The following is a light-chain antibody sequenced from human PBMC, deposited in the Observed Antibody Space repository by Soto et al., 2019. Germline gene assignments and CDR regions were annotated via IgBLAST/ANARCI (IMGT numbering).Light chain of an antibody. CDR1: QSVSSN. J-gene: IGKJ5*01. CDR2: GAS. Sequence: EIVITQYTATLSVFQGERATLSCRAGQSVSSNLAWYQQKPGQAPRLLIYGASTRATGIPARFSGSGSGTEFTLTISSLQSEDFAVYYCQQYNNWPAITFGQGTRLEIK. CDR3: QQYNNWPAIT. V-gene: IGKV3D-15*01.